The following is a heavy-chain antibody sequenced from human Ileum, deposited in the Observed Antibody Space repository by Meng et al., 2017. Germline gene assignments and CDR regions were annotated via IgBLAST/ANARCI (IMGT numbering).Heavy chain of an antibody. Sequence: GESLKISCKASGYSFTDYWIGWVRQMPGKDLEWMGIIWPSDSDTRYSPSFQGQVTISADKSINTAYLQWSSLKASDTAMYYCARNLGRISSGWLSFDYWGQGTPVTVSS. J-gene: IGHJ4*02. CDR1: GYSFTDYW. CDR3: ARNLGRISSGWLSFDY. CDR2: IWPSDSDT. V-gene: IGHV5-51*01. D-gene: IGHD3-22*01.